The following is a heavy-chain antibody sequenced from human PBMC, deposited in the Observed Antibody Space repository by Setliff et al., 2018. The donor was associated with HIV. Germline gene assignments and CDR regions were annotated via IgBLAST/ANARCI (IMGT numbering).Heavy chain of an antibody. V-gene: IGHV4-59*01. Sequence: SETLSLTCTVSGGSFSTYYWSWIRQPPGKGLEWIGYIFYSGSTNYNPSLKSRVTIPVDTSKNQFSLKLSSVTPADTAVYYCARSNSIKGYSCGPDAFDIWGQGTMVTVSS. J-gene: IGHJ3*02. CDR3: ARSNSIKGYSCGPDAFDI. CDR1: GGSFSTYY. D-gene: IGHD5-18*01. CDR2: IFYSGST.